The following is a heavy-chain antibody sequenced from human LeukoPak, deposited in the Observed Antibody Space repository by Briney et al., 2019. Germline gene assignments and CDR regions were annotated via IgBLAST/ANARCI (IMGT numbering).Heavy chain of an antibody. CDR2: IKQDGSEK. J-gene: IGHJ4*02. D-gene: IGHD2-2*02. V-gene: IGHV3-7*01. CDR3: ARMSGYCSRTSCYTPPFDY. Sequence: GGSLRLSCAASGFTFSSYWMSWVRQAPGKGLEWVANIKQDGSEKYYVDSVKGRFTISRDSAKNSLYLQMNSLRAEDTAVYYRARMSGYCSRTSCYTPPFDYWGQGTLVTVSS. CDR1: GFTFSSYW.